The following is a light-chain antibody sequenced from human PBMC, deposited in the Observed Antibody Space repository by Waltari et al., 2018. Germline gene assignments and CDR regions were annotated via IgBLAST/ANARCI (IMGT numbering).Light chain of an antibody. CDR2: LGS. Sequence: DIVMTQTPLSLPVTPGDPASLSCRSSQSLLHSNGYTYLDWYLQKPGQSPQLLIYLGSNRASGVPDRFSGSGSGTDFTLKISRVEAEDVGVYYCMQALQTPWTFGQGTKVEIK. V-gene: IGKV2-28*01. CDR1: QSLLHSNGYTY. CDR3: MQALQTPWT. J-gene: IGKJ1*01.